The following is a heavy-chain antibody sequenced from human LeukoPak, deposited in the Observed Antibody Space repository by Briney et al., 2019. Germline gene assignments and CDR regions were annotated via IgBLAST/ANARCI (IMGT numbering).Heavy chain of an antibody. J-gene: IGHJ5*02. CDR1: GFTFSSYS. CDR3: ARDGTYYDILTGYYSSGWFDP. D-gene: IGHD3-9*01. CDR2: ISSSSSYI. Sequence: MTGGSLRLSCAASGFTFSSYSMNWVRQAPGKGLEWVSSISSSSSYIYYADSVKGRFTISRDNAKNSLYLQMNSLRAEDTAVYYCARDGTYYDILTGYYSSGWFDPWGQGTLVTVSS. V-gene: IGHV3-21*01.